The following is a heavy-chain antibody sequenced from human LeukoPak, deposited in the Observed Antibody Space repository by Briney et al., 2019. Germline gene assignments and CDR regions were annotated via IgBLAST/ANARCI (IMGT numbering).Heavy chain of an antibody. D-gene: IGHD3-22*01. J-gene: IGHJ3*02. V-gene: IGHV4-59*08. CDR1: GGSIMSYY. CDR3: ASYDSSGYRAFDI. CDR2: IYYSGST. Sequence: PSETLSLTCTVSGGSIMSYYWNWIRHPPGKGLEWIAYIYYSGSTNYNPSLKSRVTISVDTSKNQFSLKLSSVTAADTAVYYCASYDSSGYRAFDIWGQGTMVTVSS.